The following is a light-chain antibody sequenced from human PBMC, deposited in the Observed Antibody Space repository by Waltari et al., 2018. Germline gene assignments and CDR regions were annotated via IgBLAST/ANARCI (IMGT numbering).Light chain of an antibody. V-gene: IGLV2-8*01. CDR2: EVI. CDR1: SSDVGGYNF. J-gene: IGLJ2*01. CDR3: SSYARSNIVI. Sequence: QSALTQPPSASGSPGQSVTISCTGTSSDVGGYNFVSWYQHHPGKAPKLIIYEVIKRPSGVRGRFSGSKCGNTTSLTVSGLQAEDEADYYCSSYARSNIVIFGGGTRLTVL.